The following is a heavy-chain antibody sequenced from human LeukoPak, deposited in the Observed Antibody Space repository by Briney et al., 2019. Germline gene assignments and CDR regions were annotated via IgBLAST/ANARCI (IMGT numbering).Heavy chain of an antibody. Sequence: GGSLRLSCAASGFTFSIYGIYWVRRAPGKGLGCVAFIRNDGSNTYYADSVKGRFTISRDNSKNTLYLQMNSLRTEDTAVYYCAKERCSGGTCYLDYWGQGTLVTVSS. D-gene: IGHD2-15*01. CDR3: AKERCSGGTCYLDY. J-gene: IGHJ4*02. CDR2: IRNDGSNT. CDR1: GFTFSIYG. V-gene: IGHV3-30*02.